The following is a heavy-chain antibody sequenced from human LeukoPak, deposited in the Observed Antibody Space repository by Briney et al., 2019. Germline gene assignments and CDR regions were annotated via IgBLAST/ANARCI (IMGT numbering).Heavy chain of an antibody. Sequence: SETLSLTCSVSGGSIGSSLWNWIPLSPGKGLEWVGYTSDSGTTNYSPSLKSRVTISIDTSKNQLSLTLTSVTAADTALYYCARDRSGTYYTFDVWGQGTMVSVSA. CDR1: GGSIGSSL. D-gene: IGHD1-26*01. CDR3: ARDRSGTYYTFDV. V-gene: IGHV4-59*13. CDR2: TSDSGTT. J-gene: IGHJ3*01.